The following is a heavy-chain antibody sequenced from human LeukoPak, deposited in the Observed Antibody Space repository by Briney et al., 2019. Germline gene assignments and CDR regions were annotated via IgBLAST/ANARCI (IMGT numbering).Heavy chain of an antibody. J-gene: IGHJ4*02. CDR3: ARDGGLNTNFDY. D-gene: IGHD2-15*01. Sequence: ASVRVSCKASGYTFTSYDINWVRQAAGQGLEWMGWMNPNSGNTGYAQRFQGRVTMTRDTSISTACMELSSLRSEDTAVYYCARDGGLNTNFDYWGQGTLVTVSS. CDR1: GYTFTSYD. V-gene: IGHV1-8*01. CDR2: MNPNSGNT.